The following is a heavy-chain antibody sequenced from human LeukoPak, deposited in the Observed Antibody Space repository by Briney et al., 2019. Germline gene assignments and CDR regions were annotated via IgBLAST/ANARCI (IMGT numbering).Heavy chain of an antibody. CDR3: ARDVTGRSFDY. V-gene: IGHV3-7*01. J-gene: IGHJ4*02. CDR1: GFTFSSYE. CDR2: IKEDGSEK. Sequence: TGGSLRLSCAASGFTFSSYEMTWVRQAPGKGLEWVANIKEDGSEKYYVDSVKGRFTISRDNAKNSLYLQMNSLRAEDTAVYYCARDVTGRSFDYWGQGTLVTVSS.